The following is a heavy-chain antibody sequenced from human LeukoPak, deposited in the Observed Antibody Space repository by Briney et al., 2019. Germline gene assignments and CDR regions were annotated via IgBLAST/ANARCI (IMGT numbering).Heavy chain of an antibody. CDR1: GFTFSDYY. CDR2: IGPSGASI. V-gene: IGHV3-11*04. D-gene: IGHD3-10*02. CDR3: ARVDGPTVFVYYLDF. J-gene: IGHJ4*02. Sequence: GGSLRLSCAASGFTFSDYYMSWVRQAPGKGLEWVSYIGPSGASIYYADSVKGRFTVSRDNAKSSMFLQMESLRVEDTAKYYCARVDGPTVFVYYLDFWGQGTLATVSS.